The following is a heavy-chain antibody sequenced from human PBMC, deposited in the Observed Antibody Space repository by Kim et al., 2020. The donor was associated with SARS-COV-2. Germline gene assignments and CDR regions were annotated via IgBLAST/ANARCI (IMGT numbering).Heavy chain of an antibody. J-gene: IGHJ4*02. V-gene: IGHV4-39*01. Sequence: SETLSLTCTVSGGSISSSSYYWGWIRQPPGKGLEWIGSIYYSGSTYYNPSLKSRVTISVDTSKNQFSLKLSSVTAADTAVYYCARIRGYSGYDLDFDYWGQGTLVTVSS. D-gene: IGHD5-12*01. CDR2: IYYSGST. CDR3: ARIRGYSGYDLDFDY. CDR1: GGSISSSSYY.